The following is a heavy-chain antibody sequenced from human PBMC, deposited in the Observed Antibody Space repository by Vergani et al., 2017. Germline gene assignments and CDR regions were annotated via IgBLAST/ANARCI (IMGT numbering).Heavy chain of an antibody. Sequence: QVQLQESGPGLVKPSETLSLTCTVSGDSVISTDYHWGWIRQPPGKGLEWIGSIDYSGSTSYNPSLESRISISFETPKNQFSLRLTSVTAAATAVYYCACKRGACRAAYCHSYDFWGPGTLVGVSS. D-gene: IGHD2-15*01. CDR3: ACKRGACRAAYCHSYDF. CDR2: IDYSGST. J-gene: IGHJ4*02. CDR1: GDSVISTDYH. V-gene: IGHV4-39*01.